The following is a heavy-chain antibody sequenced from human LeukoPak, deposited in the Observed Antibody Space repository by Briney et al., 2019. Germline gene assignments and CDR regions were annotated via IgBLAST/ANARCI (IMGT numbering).Heavy chain of an antibody. V-gene: IGHV1-69*13. D-gene: IGHD6-19*01. CDR3: ARGCLAVAGMVWSY. Sequence: ASVTVSCKASGGTFSSYSISWVRQAPGQGLEWMGGIIPIFGTGNYAQKFQGRVTITADESTSTAYMELSSLRSEDTAVYYCARGCLAVAGMVWSYWGQGTLVTVSS. J-gene: IGHJ4*02. CDR1: GGTFSSYS. CDR2: IIPIFGTG.